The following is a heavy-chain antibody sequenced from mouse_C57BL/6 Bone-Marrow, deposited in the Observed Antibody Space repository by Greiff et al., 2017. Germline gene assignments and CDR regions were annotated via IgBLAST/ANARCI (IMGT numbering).Heavy chain of an antibody. CDR1: GYTFTSYW. V-gene: IGHV1-64*01. CDR2: IHPNSGST. J-gene: IGHJ2*01. CDR3: ARRRRWLLNFDY. D-gene: IGHD2-3*01. Sequence: VQLQQPGAELVKPGASVKLSCKASGYTFTSYWMHWVKQRPGQGLEWIGMIHPNSGSTNYNEKFKSKATLTVDKSSSTAYMQLSSLTSEDSAVYYCARRRRWLLNFDYWGQGTTLTVSS.